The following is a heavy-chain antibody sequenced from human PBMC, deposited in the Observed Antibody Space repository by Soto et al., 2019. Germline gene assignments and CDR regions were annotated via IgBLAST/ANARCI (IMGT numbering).Heavy chain of an antibody. J-gene: IGHJ4*02. CDR2: IYYSGST. CDR3: ARAVVIQYYFNY. CDR1: GGSISSGDYY. V-gene: IGHV4-30-4*01. D-gene: IGHD2-21*01. Sequence: SETLSLTCTVSGGSISSGDYYWSWIRQPPGKGLEWIGYIYYSGSTYYNPSLKSRVTISVDTSKNQFSLKLSSVTAADTAVYYCARAVVIQYYFNYWGQGTLGTVSS.